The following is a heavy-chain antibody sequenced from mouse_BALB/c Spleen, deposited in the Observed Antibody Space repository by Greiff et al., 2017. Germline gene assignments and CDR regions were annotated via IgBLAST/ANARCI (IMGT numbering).Heavy chain of an antibody. J-gene: IGHJ2*01. V-gene: IGHV10-1*02. CDR3: VQEGGRYGNFDY. CDR1: GFTFNTYA. Sequence: EVQLVESGGGLVQPKGSLKLSCAASGFTFNTYAMNWVRQAPGKGLEWVARIRSKSNNYATYYADSVKDRFTISRDDSQSMLYLQMNNLKTEDTAMYYCVQEGGRYGNFDYWGQGTTLTVSS. CDR2: IRSKSNNYAT. D-gene: IGHD2-14*01.